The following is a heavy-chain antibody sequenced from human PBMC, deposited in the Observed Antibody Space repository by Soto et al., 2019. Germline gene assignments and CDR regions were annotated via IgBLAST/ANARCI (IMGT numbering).Heavy chain of an antibody. CDR3: AKNPYGSGSRNWFDP. D-gene: IGHD3-10*01. Sequence: PGESLKIYCAASGFTFSSYAMNWVSQDPVKGLEWVSTISGSGGSTYYADSVKGRFTISRDNSKNTLYLQMNSLRAEDTAVYYCAKNPYGSGSRNWFDPWGQGTLVTVSS. J-gene: IGHJ5*02. CDR1: GFTFSSYA. V-gene: IGHV3-23*01. CDR2: ISGSGGST.